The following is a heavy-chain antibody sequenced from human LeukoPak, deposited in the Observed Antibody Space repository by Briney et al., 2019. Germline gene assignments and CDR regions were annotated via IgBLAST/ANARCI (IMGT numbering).Heavy chain of an antibody. CDR3: ARPQTYYYDSSGYHAFDI. V-gene: IGHV1-2*02. D-gene: IGHD3-22*01. CDR2: INPNSGGT. CDR1: GYTFTGYY. J-gene: IGHJ3*02. Sequence: ASVKVSCKASGYTFTGYYMHWVRQAPGQGLEWMGRINPNSGGTNYAQKFQGRVTMTRDTSISTAYMELSRLRSDDTAVYYCARPQTYYYDSSGYHAFDIWGQGTMVTVSS.